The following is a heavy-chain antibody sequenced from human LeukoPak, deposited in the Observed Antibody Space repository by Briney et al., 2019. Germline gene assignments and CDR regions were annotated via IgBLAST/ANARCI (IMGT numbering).Heavy chain of an antibody. CDR1: GFTFSIYA. V-gene: IGHV3-23*01. CDR3: ARASGPYYFDY. J-gene: IGHJ4*02. D-gene: IGHD3-3*01. CDR2: ISGSGGST. Sequence: GGSLRLSCAASGFTFSIYAMNWVRQAPGKGLEWVSAISGSGGSTYYADSVEGRFTISRDNSKNTVYLQMNSLRGEDTAVYHCARASGPYYFDYWGQGTLVTVSS.